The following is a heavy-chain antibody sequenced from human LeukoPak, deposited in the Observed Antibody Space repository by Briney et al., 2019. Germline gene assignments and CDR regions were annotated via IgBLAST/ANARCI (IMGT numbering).Heavy chain of an antibody. J-gene: IGHJ5*02. CDR3: AREEGNWFDP. CDR2: ISAYNGNT. CDR1: GYTFTGYH. Sequence: GASVKVSCKASGYTFTGYHIHWVRQAPGQGLEWMGWISAYNGNTNYAQKLQGRVTMTTDTSTSTAYMELRSLRSDDTAVYYCAREEGNWFDPWGQGTQVTVSS. V-gene: IGHV1-18*04.